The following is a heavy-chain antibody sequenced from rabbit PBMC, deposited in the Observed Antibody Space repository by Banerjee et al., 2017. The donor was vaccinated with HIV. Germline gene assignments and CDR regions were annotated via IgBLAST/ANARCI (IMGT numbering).Heavy chain of an antibody. CDR3: ARDMAYVDYGDYLPYYFYL. CDR2: IYAGSSGST. CDR1: GFSFSSSYW. Sequence: QSLEESGGDLVKPGASLTLTCTASGFSFSSSYWICWVRQAPGKGLEWIACIYAGSSGSTYYASWAKGRFTISKTSSTTVTLQMTSLTAADTATYFCARDMAYVDYGDYLPYYFYLWGQGTLVTVS. D-gene: IGHD2-1*01. V-gene: IGHV1S40*01. J-gene: IGHJ4*01.